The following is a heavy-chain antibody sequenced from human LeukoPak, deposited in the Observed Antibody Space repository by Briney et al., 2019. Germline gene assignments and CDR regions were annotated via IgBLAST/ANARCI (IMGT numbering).Heavy chain of an antibody. Sequence: SSEPLSLTCTVSGGSISSYYWRWIRQPPGKGLEWIGYIYYSGSTNYNPSLKSRVTISVDTSKNQFSLKLSSVTAADTAVYYCARCRDGYNFLDYWGQGTLVTVSS. D-gene: IGHD5-24*01. CDR2: IYYSGST. CDR3: ARCRDGYNFLDY. CDR1: GGSISSYY. V-gene: IGHV4-59*08. J-gene: IGHJ4*02.